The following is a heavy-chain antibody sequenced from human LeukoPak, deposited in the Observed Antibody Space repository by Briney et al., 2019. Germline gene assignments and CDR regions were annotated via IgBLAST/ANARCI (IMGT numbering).Heavy chain of an antibody. CDR3: ARNSQWEPLLSY. J-gene: IGHJ4*02. CDR2: INHSGST. Sequence: SETLSLTCAVYGGSSSGYYRSWIRQPPGKGLEWIGEINHSGSTNYNPSLKSRVTISVDTSKNQFSLKLSSVTAADTAVYYCARNSQWEPLLSYWGQGTLVTVSS. CDR1: GGSSSGYY. V-gene: IGHV4-34*01. D-gene: IGHD1-26*01.